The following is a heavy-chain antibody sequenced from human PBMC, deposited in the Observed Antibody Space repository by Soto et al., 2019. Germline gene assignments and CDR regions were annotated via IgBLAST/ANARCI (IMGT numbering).Heavy chain of an antibody. CDR1: GGTFSSYA. D-gene: IGHD4-17*01. CDR3: AGRTYYGDYGTVDY. J-gene: IGHJ4*02. CDR2: IIPIFGTA. V-gene: IGHV1-69*06. Sequence: QVQLVQSGAEVKQPGSSVKVSCKASGGTFSSYAISWVRQAPGQGLEWMGGIIPIFGTANYAQKCQGRVTITADKSRSRAYMELSSLRSVDTAVYYCAGRTYYGDYGTVDYWGQGTLVTVSS.